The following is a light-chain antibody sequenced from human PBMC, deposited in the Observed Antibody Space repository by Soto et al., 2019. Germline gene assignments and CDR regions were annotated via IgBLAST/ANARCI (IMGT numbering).Light chain of an antibody. CDR1: SSDVGSYNL. Sequence: QSALTRPASVSGSPGQSITISCTGTSSDVGSYNLVSWYQQHPGKAPKLMIYEVSKRPSGVSNRFSGSKSGNTASLTISGLQAEDEADYYCCSYARTPYVFGTGTKVTVL. V-gene: IGLV2-23*02. CDR2: EVS. J-gene: IGLJ1*01. CDR3: CSYARTPYV.